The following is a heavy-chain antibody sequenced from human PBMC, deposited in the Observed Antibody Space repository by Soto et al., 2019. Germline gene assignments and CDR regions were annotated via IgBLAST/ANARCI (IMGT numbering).Heavy chain of an antibody. D-gene: IGHD3-3*01. V-gene: IGHV3-23*01. CDR1: RFTFSSYA. CDR2: ISGSGGRT. CDR3: VLGKQLQFLEWFHGAFDI. Sequence: EVQLLESGGGLVQPGGSLRLSCTASRFTFSSYAMSWVRQAPGKGLEWVSTISGSGGRTYYVDSVKGRFTISTDNSKNTLYLQMNSLRAEDTAVYYCVLGKQLQFLEWFHGAFDIWGQGTMVTVSS. J-gene: IGHJ3*02.